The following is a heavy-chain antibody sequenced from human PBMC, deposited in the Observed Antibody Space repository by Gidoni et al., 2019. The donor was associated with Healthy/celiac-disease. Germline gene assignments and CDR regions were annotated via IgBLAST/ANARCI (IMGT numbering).Heavy chain of an antibody. CDR2: IYYSGST. D-gene: IGHD6-13*01. Sequence: QLQLQESGPGLVKPSETLSLTCTVSGGSISSSSYYWGWIRQPPGKGLEWIGSIYYSGSTYYNPSLKSRVTISVDTSKNQFSLKLSSVTAADTAVYYCARHQVIGSWGSSWYWGYWGQGTLVTVSS. CDR3: ARHQVIGSWGSSWYWGY. J-gene: IGHJ4*02. CDR1: GGSISSSSYY. V-gene: IGHV4-39*01.